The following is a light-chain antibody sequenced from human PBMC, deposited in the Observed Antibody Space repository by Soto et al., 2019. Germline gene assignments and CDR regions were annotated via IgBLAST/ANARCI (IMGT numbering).Light chain of an antibody. CDR2: KVS. CDR3: MQHTHWPWT. V-gene: IGKV2-30*01. J-gene: IGKJ1*01. Sequence: DVVMTQSPLSLPVTLGQPASISCRSSQSLVYSDGNTYLHWFQQRPGQSPRRLIHKVSIRDSGGPNRFSGSWAGTDFTLKISRVEPEDVGVYYCMQHTHWPWTFGQGTKVEF. CDR1: QSLVYSDGNTY.